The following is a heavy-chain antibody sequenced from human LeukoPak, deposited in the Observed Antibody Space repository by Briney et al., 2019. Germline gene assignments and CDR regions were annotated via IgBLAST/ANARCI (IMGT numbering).Heavy chain of an antibody. J-gene: IGHJ4*02. CDR1: GGSITGSSYY. Sequence: PSETLSLTCTVSGGSITGSSYYWGWIRQPPGEGLEWIGSFYYSGTTYYNASLKSRVTISVDTSKNQFSLRLRSVTAADTAVYYCARHDPSVLTPSLGPGSNTWGQGTLVTVSS. CDR2: FYYSGTT. D-gene: IGHD2-21*02. V-gene: IGHV4-39*01. CDR3: ARHDPSVLTPSLGPGSNT.